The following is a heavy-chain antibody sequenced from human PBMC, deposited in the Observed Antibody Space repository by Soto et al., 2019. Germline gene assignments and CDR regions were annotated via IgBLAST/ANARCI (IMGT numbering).Heavy chain of an antibody. CDR1: GFSFSSYG. D-gene: IGHD1-1*01. Sequence: PGRSLRLSCAASGFSFSSYGIHWVRQAPGKGLEWVAVISYDGSNKYYADSVKGRFTISRDNSKNTMYLQMNSLRAEDTAVYYCAKSYGTYYYYYGMDVWGQGTTVTVSS. CDR3: AKSYGTYYYYYGMDV. J-gene: IGHJ6*02. CDR2: ISYDGSNK. V-gene: IGHV3-30*18.